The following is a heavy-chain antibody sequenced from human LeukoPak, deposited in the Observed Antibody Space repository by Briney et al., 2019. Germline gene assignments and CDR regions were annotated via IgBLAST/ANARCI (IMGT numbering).Heavy chain of an antibody. D-gene: IGHD2-2*01. CDR1: GGSFSGYY. Sequence: SETLSLTCAVYGGSFSGYYWSWIGQPPGKGLEWIGEINHSGSTNYNPSLKSRVTISVDTSKNQFSLKLSSVTAADTAVYYCAIPGYCSSTSCYVYAFDIWGQGAIVTVSS. CDR3: AIPGYCSSTSCYVYAFDI. V-gene: IGHV4-34*01. CDR2: INHSGST. J-gene: IGHJ3*02.